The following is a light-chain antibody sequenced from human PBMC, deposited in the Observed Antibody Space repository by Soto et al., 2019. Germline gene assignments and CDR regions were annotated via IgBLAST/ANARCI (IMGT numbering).Light chain of an antibody. CDR2: EVS. J-gene: IGLJ1*01. V-gene: IGLV2-8*01. CDR1: SSDVGGYNY. CDR3: SSYAGSNNFV. Sequence: QSALTRPPSASESPGQSVTISCTGTSSDVGGYNYVSWYQQHPGKAPKLMIYEVSKRPSGVPDRFSGSKSGNTASLTVSGLQAEDEADYYCSSYAGSNNFVFGSGTKVTVL.